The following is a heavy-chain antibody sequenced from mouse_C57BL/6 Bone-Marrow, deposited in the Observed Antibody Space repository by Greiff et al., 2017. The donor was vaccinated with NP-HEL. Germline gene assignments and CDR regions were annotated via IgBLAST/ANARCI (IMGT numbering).Heavy chain of an antibody. J-gene: IGHJ3*01. CDR2: IHPNSGST. V-gene: IGHV1-64*01. CDR3: SRGSGFAY. CDR1: GYTFTSYW. Sequence: QVQLQQPGAELVKPGASVKLSCKASGYTFTSYWMHWVKQRPGQGLEWIGMIHPNSGSTNYNEKFKSKATLTVDKSSSTAYMQLSRLASEDAAVYYCSRGSGFAYWGQGTLVTVSA.